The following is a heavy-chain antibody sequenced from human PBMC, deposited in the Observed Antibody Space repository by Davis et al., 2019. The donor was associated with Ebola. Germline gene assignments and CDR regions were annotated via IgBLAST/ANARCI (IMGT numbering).Heavy chain of an antibody. J-gene: IGHJ4*02. CDR1: GGTFSSYA. D-gene: IGHD6-13*01. CDR3: ARETMGSSWYTVPIDY. CDR2: IIPILGIA. V-gene: IGHV1-69*04. Sequence: SVKVSCKASGGTFSSYAISWVRQAPGQGLEWMGRIIPILGIANYAQKFQGRVTITADKSTSTAYMELSSLRSEDTAVYYCARETMGSSWYTVPIDYWGQGTLVTVSS.